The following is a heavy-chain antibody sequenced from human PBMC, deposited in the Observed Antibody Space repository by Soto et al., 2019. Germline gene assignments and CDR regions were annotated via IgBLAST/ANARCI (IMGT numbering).Heavy chain of an antibody. CDR2: IYYSGST. V-gene: IGHV4-31*03. CDR1: GGSISSGGYY. D-gene: IGHD5-18*01. CDR3: ARSDTAMVTPWFDP. J-gene: IGHJ5*02. Sequence: TLSLTCTVSGGSISSGGYYWSWIRQHPGKGLEWIGYIYYSGSTYYNPSLKSRVTISVDTSKNQFSLKLSSVTAADTAVYYCARSDTAMVTPWFDPWGQGTLVTVSS.